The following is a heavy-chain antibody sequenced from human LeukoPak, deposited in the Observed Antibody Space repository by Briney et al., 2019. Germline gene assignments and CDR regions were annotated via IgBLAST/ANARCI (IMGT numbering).Heavy chain of an antibody. CDR1: GGSISSGSYY. CDR3: ARLWERYDSSGYYFYDAFDI. D-gene: IGHD3-22*01. Sequence: SQTLSLTCSVSGGSISSGSYYWSWIRQPAGKGLEWIGEINHSGSTNYNPSLKSRVTISVDTSKNQFSLKLSSVTAADTAVYYCARLWERYDSSGYYFYDAFDIWGQGTMVTVSS. J-gene: IGHJ3*02. V-gene: IGHV4-61*09. CDR2: INHSGST.